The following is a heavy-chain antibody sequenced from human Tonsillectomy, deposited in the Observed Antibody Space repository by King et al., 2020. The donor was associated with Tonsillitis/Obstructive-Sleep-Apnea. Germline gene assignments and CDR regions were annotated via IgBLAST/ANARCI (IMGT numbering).Heavy chain of an antibody. CDR3: ARVPTGIIWSKYYFDY. V-gene: IGHV3-64*07. Sequence: VQLVESGGGLVQPGGSLRLSCAASGFTFSNYAMHWVRQAPGRGLEYVSAISSTGDSTYYADSVKGRFTISRDNYKNTLYLQMDSLRPEDMAVYYCARVPTGIIWSKYYFDYWGQGTLVTVSS. J-gene: IGHJ4*02. D-gene: IGHD2-2*02. CDR2: ISSTGDST. CDR1: GFTFSNYA.